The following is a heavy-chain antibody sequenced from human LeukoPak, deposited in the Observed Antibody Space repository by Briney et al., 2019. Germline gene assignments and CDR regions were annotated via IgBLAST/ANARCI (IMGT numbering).Heavy chain of an antibody. CDR2: MNSDGSST. Sequence: GGSLRLPYPPSGFTFSRYCMHCVRQGPGKGLVWVSRMNSDGSSTSYADSVKGRFTISRDNAKNTLYLQMNSLRAEDTAVSYCTSYTVVTAVRIDYWGQGTLVTVSS. CDR3: TSYTVVTAVRIDY. J-gene: IGHJ4*02. V-gene: IGHV3-74*01. CDR1: GFTFSRYC. D-gene: IGHD5-18*01.